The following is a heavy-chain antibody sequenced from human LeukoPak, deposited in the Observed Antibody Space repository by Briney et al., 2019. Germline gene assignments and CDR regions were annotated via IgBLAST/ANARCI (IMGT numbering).Heavy chain of an antibody. J-gene: IGHJ4*02. CDR3: VSLYETY. CDR2: INSDGSWT. V-gene: IGHV3-74*01. CDR1: GNYW. D-gene: IGHD2/OR15-2a*01. Sequence: GGSLRLSCAASGNYWMHWVRQAPGKGLVWVSHINSDGSWTSYADSVKGRFTISKDNAKNTVYLQMNSLRAEDTAVYYCVSLYETYWGRGTLVTVSS.